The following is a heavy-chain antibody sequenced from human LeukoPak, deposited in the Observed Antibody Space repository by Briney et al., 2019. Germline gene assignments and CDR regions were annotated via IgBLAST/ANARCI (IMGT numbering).Heavy chain of an antibody. CDR3: ARHQNQLLLSFFFDY. D-gene: IGHD2-2*01. Sequence: PSETLSLTCTVSGGSISSSSYYWGWIRQPPGKGLEWIGSIYYSGSTYYNPSLKSRVTISVDTSKNQFSLKLSSVTAADTAVYYCARHQNQLLLSFFFDYWGQGTLVTVSS. V-gene: IGHV4-39*01. J-gene: IGHJ4*02. CDR1: GGSISSSSYY. CDR2: IYYSGST.